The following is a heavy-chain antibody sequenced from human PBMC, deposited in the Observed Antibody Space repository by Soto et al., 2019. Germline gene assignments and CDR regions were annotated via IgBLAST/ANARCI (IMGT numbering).Heavy chain of an antibody. J-gene: IGHJ3*02. V-gene: IGHV3-11*01. D-gene: IGHD2-2*01. CDR3: ARAAYCSSTSCYARGAFDI. CDR1: GFTFSDYY. Sequence: QVQLVESGGGLVKPGGSLRLSCAASGFTFSDYYMTWIRQAPGKGLEWVSYISSSGSTIYYADSVKGRFTISRDNAKNSRYLQMNSLRAEDTAVYYCARAAYCSSTSCYARGAFDIWGQGTMVTVSS. CDR2: ISSSGSTI.